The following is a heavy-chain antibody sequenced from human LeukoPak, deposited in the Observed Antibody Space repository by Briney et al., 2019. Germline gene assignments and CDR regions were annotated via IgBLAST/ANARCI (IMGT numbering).Heavy chain of an antibody. CDR3: AKDSGAIAVAGDFDY. CDR1: GFTFSSYG. Sequence: GGSLRLSCAASGFTFSSYGMHWVRQAPGKGLEWVAFIRYDGSNKYYADSVKGRFTISRDNSKNMLYLQMNSLRAEDTAVYYCAKDSGAIAVAGDFDYWGQGTLVTVSS. CDR2: IRYDGSNK. D-gene: IGHD6-19*01. J-gene: IGHJ4*02. V-gene: IGHV3-30*02.